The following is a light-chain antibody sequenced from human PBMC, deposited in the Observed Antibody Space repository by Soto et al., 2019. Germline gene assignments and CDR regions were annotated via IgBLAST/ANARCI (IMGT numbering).Light chain of an antibody. V-gene: IGKV3D-15*01. J-gene: IGKJ1*01. Sequence: EIVFTQSPGTLSLSQGERATLSRRASQSVSSNFLAWYQQKPGQAPRLLIYDASTRETGIPERFSGSGAGTDFTLPISNLQSEDFEVYDCQQYNDWTRTFGQGTKVDIK. CDR3: QQYNDWTRT. CDR2: DAS. CDR1: QSVSSN.